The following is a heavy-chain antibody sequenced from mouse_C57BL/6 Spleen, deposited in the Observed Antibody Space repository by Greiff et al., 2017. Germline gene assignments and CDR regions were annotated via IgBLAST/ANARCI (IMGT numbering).Heavy chain of an antibody. CDR1: GYTFTSYW. V-gene: IGHV1-55*01. J-gene: IGHJ4*01. CDR2: IYPGSGST. CDR3: ATWRAMDY. Sequence: QVQLQQPGAELVKPGASVKMSCKASGYTFTSYWINWVKQRPGQGLEWIGDIYPGSGSTNYNEKFKGKATLPVDTSSSPAYMQLSSRTSEDAAGYYCATWRAMDYWGQGTSGTVSS.